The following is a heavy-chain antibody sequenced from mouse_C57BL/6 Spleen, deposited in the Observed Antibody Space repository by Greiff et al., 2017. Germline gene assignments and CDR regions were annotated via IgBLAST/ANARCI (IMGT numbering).Heavy chain of an antibody. Sequence: EVQLQQPGPELVKPGASVKISCKASGYSFTDYNMNWVKQSNGKSLEWIGVINPNYGTTSYNQTFKGKATLTVDQSSSTAYMQLNSLTSEDSAVYYCARPMAYYDYDRAGFAYWGQGTLVTVSA. CDR3: ARPMAYYDYDRAGFAY. D-gene: IGHD2-4*01. CDR2: INPNYGTT. V-gene: IGHV1-39*01. J-gene: IGHJ3*01. CDR1: GYSFTDYN.